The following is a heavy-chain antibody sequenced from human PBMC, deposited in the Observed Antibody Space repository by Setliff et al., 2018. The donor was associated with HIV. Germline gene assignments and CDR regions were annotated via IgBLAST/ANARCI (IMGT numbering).Heavy chain of an antibody. V-gene: IGHV1-18*01. J-gene: IGHJ4*02. CDR3: ARQLSNSLDY. CDR2: VSAYNGNT. Sequence: VASVKVSCKASGYIFTSYGISWVRQAPGQGLEWMGWVSAYNGNTNYAQNLQGRVTMTTDTSTSTAYMEMRSLRSDDTAGYYCARQLSNSLDYWGQGTLVTVSS. CDR1: GYIFTSYG. D-gene: IGHD7-27*01.